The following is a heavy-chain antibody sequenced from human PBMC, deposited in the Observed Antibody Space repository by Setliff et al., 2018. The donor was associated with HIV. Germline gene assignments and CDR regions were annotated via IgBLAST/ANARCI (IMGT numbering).Heavy chain of an antibody. J-gene: IGHJ4*02. CDR3: ARGPLYGYDRGYFDY. D-gene: IGHD5-12*01. CDR1: GGSFNTYG. CDR2: IIPIAKSP. Sequence: GASVKVSCKASGGSFNTYGIHWVRQAPGQGLEWMGGIIPIAKSPNYAQKFQDRVTITADESTRTAYMELSNLRSEDTALYYCARGPLYGYDRGYFDYWGQGTLVTVSS. V-gene: IGHV1-69*13.